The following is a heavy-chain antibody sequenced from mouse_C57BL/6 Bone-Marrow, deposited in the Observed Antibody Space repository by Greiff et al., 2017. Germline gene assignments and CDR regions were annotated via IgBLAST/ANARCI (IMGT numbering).Heavy chain of an antibody. CDR3: AHGNYCYWYFAV. CDR2: IEPNSGGT. J-gene: IGHJ1*03. CDR1: GFTFTDYW. D-gene: IGHD2-1*01. V-gene: IGHV1-72*01. Sequence: QVQLQQPGAELVKPGASVKLSCTASGFTFTDYWMHWVKQRPGRGLEWIGRIEPNSGGTKYTEKLKSKATLTVDTPSSTAYMQLSSLTSEDSAVYYCAHGNYCYWYFAVWGTGPTVTVSS.